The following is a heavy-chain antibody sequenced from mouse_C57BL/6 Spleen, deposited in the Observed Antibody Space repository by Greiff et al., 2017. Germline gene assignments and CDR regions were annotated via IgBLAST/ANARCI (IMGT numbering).Heavy chain of an antibody. V-gene: IGHV1-80*01. CDR3: AKYSNYDYFDY. Sequence: VQLVESGAELVKPGASVKISCKASGYAFSSYWMNWVKQRPGKGLEWIGQIYPGDGDTNYNGKFKGKATLTADKSSSTAYMQLSSLTSEDSAVYFCAKYSNYDYFDYWGQGTTLTVSS. J-gene: IGHJ2*01. CDR2: IYPGDGDT. D-gene: IGHD2-5*01. CDR1: GYAFSSYW.